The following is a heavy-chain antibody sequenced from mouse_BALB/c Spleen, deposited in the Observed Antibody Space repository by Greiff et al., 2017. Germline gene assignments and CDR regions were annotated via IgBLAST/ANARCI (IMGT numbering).Heavy chain of an antibody. Sequence: EVQLQQSGPGLVKPSQSLSLTCSVTGYSITSGYYWNWIRQFPGNKLEWMGYISYDGSNNYNPSLKNRISITRDTSKNQFFLKLNSVTTEDTATYYCARKEYGNFYWYFDVWGAGTTVTVSS. V-gene: IGHV3-6*02. CDR1: GYSITSGYY. D-gene: IGHD2-10*02. CDR2: ISYDGSN. CDR3: ARKEYGNFYWYFDV. J-gene: IGHJ1*01.